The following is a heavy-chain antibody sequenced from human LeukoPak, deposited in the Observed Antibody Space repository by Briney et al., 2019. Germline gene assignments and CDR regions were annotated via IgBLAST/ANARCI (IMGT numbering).Heavy chain of an antibody. CDR2: INPNSGST. J-gene: IGHJ4*02. CDR3: ARVGSPRYCTGGVCYFHY. CDR1: VYIFTGYY. V-gene: IGHV1-2*02. D-gene: IGHD2-8*02. Sequence: ASVTVSFKSCVYIFTGYYMHWVRQPPGQGLEGVGFINPNSGSTNYAQKFQGRVTMTRDTSISTAYMELNRLRSDDTAVYYCARVGSPRYCTGGVCYFHYWGQGTPVTVSS.